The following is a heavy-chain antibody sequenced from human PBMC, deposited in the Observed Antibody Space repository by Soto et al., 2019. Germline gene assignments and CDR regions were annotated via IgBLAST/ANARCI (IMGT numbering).Heavy chain of an antibody. D-gene: IGHD3-10*01. V-gene: IGHV3-23*01. CDR2: IGITDGDT. Sequence: PGGSLRLSCAASGFTFSSYAMTWVRQAPGKGLEWVSTIGITDGDTYYADSVKGRFTISRDNSESTLYLQMNSLRGDDTAVYYCAKDRQRGGNVAWGYYYFYGLGVWGQGTTVTVSS. J-gene: IGHJ6*02. CDR1: GFTFSSYA. CDR3: AKDRQRGGNVAWGYYYFYGLGV.